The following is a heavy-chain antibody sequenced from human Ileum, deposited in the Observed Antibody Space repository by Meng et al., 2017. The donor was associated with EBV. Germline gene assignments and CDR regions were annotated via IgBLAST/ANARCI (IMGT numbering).Heavy chain of an antibody. Sequence: QVQLEPRGVGPLKPPAPLSPTCEVSGGSFNADYWTWIRQSPGGGLEWIGEIFHSGHTNYNPSLESRVSMSVANSKKQFSLLLSSVTAADSGLYFCARGREYTGQLDLWGLGTLVTVSS. V-gene: IGHV4-34*02. CDR3: ARGREYTGQLDL. J-gene: IGHJ5*02. CDR1: GGSFNADY. D-gene: IGHD5-18*01. CDR2: IFHSGHT.